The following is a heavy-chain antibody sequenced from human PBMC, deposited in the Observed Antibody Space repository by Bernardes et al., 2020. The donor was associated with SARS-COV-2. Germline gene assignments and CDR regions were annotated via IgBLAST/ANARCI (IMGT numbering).Heavy chain of an antibody. J-gene: IGHJ4*02. CDR3: ARGVTGY. Sequence: FLTSAVYGESLSGYAWSRLGPPPGKGVEWIGEINDDGSTNSNRSLKSRVTISVDTSKNQFFLKLRSVTAGDTAVYYCARGVTGYWGQGTLVTVSS. CDR2: INDDGST. D-gene: IGHD3-10*01. V-gene: IGHV4-34*01. CDR1: GESLSGYA.